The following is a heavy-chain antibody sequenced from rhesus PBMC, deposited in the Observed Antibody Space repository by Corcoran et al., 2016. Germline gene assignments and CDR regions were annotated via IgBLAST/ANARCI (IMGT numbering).Heavy chain of an antibody. CDR3: ARRGPAGAFDF. D-gene: IGHD6-31*01. CDR2: LYWDDHK. Sequence: QVTLKESGPALVKPTQTLTLTCTFSGFSLSTSGMAVGWVRQPPRNTLEWLAPLYWDDHKRYSTSLKSRLTSSKDTSKNQVVLTMTNMDPVDTATYYCARRGPAGAFDFWGQGLRVTVSS. V-gene: IGHV2-1*01. J-gene: IGHJ3*01. CDR1: GFSLSTSGMA.